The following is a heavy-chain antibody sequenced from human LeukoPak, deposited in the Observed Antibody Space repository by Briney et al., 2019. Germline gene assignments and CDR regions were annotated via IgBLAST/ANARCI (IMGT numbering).Heavy chain of an antibody. CDR1: GFTFIDYD. V-gene: IGHV3-13*01. CDR3: ARGGIQVYGIDEFDY. D-gene: IGHD2-8*01. J-gene: IGHJ4*02. CDR2: IGIRGDT. Sequence: PGGSLRLSCAASGFTFIDYDRHWVRQVIGKGLEWVSAIGIRGDTHYSGSVKGRFTIARENAESSLYLQMNSLRAEDTAVYYCARGGIQVYGIDEFDYWAREPWSPSP.